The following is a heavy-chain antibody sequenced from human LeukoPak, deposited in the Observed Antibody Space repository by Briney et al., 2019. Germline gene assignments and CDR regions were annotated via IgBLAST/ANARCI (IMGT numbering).Heavy chain of an antibody. Sequence: PGASVKVSCKASGYTFTSYYMHWVRQAPGQGLEWMGIINPSGGSTSYAQKFQGRVTMTRDTSTSTVYMELSSLRSEDTAVYYCATSGGSYTYLGYWGQGTLVTVSS. J-gene: IGHJ4*02. D-gene: IGHD1-26*01. CDR3: ATSGGSYTYLGY. V-gene: IGHV1-46*01. CDR2: INPSGGST. CDR1: GYTFTSYY.